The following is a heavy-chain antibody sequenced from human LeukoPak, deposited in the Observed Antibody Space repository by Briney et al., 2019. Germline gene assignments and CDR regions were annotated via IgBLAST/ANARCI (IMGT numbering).Heavy chain of an antibody. J-gene: IGHJ4*02. CDR1: GGSISSNNW. CDR2: MYHTGNT. V-gene: IGHV4-4*02. D-gene: IGHD5-24*01. Sequence: PSGTLSLTCAVSGGSISSNNWWGWVRQPPGKGLEWLGYMYHTGNTHYNPSLRSRITISIDTSKNQFSLKLSSVTAADTAVYYCARRGDGYNFDFWGRGTLVTVSS. CDR3: ARRGDGYNFDF.